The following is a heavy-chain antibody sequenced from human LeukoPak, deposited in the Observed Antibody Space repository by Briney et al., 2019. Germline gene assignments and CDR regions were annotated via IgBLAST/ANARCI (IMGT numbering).Heavy chain of an antibody. CDR3: ARVPSGWYKFDY. CDR2: INPNTGGT. CDR1: GYSFTSYY. Sequence: GASVKVSCKASGYSFTSYYMHWVRQAPGQGLEWMGWINPNTGGTNYAQKFQGRVTMTRDTSISTVYMELSRLRSDDTAVYYCARVPSGWYKFDYWGQGTLVTVSS. V-gene: IGHV1-2*02. D-gene: IGHD6-19*01. J-gene: IGHJ4*02.